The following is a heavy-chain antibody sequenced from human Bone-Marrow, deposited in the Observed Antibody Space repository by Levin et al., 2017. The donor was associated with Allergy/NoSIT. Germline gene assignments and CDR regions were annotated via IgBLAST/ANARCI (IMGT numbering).Heavy chain of an antibody. D-gene: IGHD6-13*01. J-gene: IGHJ5*02. CDR3: GRYSSTWGWFDP. V-gene: IGHV3-7*01. CDR1: GFTFGDYW. Sequence: GGSLRLSCAASGFTFGDYWMTWVRQAPGKGLEWVANIKQDGSEKYYVDSVKGRFTISRDNAKNSLYLQMNSLRVEDTAVYYCGRYSSTWGWFDPWGQGTLVTVSS. CDR2: IKQDGSEK.